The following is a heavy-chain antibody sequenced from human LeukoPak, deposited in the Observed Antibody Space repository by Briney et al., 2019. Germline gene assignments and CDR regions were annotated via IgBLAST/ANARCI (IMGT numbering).Heavy chain of an antibody. CDR1: GGSISSSSYY. CDR2: IYYSGST. V-gene: IGHV4-39*01. Sequence: SETLSLTCTVSGGSISSSSYYWGWIRQPPGKGLEWIGSIYYSGSTYYNPSLKSRVTISVDTSKNQFSLKLSSVTAADTAVYYCARHYTGILEWLPIPGYWGQGTLVTVSS. CDR3: ARHYTGILEWLPIPGY. D-gene: IGHD3-3*01. J-gene: IGHJ4*02.